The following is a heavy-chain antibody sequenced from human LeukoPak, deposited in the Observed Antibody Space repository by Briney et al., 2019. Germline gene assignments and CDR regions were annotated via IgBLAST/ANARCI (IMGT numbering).Heavy chain of an antibody. Sequence: GGSLRLSCAASGFIFSNYAMSWVRQAPGQGLEWVSGISGSGGRTYYAGSVKGRFTIPRDNSKNTLYLQMNNLRAEDTAVYYCAKDSYDSSGYYIQGLFDYWGQGTLVTVSS. J-gene: IGHJ4*02. CDR1: GFIFSNYA. CDR3: AKDSYDSSGYYIQGLFDY. D-gene: IGHD3-22*01. CDR2: ISGSGGRT. V-gene: IGHV3-23*01.